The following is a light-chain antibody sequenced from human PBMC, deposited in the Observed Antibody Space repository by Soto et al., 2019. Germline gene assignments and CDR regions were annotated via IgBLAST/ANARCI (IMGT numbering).Light chain of an antibody. V-gene: IGKV3-15*01. CDR2: GAS. CDR3: QQYNNWWT. Sequence: EIVMTQSPAILSVSPGERATLSCRASQSVSSNLAWFQQKPGQAPRLLIYGASTRATGLPARFSGSGSGTEFTLNISSLQSEDFAVYYCQQYNNWWTFGQGTKVDIK. J-gene: IGKJ1*01. CDR1: QSVSSN.